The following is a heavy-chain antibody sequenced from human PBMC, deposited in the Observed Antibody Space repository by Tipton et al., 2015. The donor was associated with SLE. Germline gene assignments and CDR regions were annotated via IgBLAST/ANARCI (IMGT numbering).Heavy chain of an antibody. J-gene: IGHJ2*01. CDR1: GGSISSYY. Sequence: TLSLTCTVSGGSISSYYWSWIRQPPGKGLEWIGYIYYSGTTNYNPSLKSRVTISVDTSNDQFSLNLTSVTAADTAVYYCARDVWGYWYFDLWGSGTPVTVSS. CDR3: ARDVWGYWYFDL. D-gene: IGHD3-16*01. CDR2: IYYSGTT. V-gene: IGHV4-59*01.